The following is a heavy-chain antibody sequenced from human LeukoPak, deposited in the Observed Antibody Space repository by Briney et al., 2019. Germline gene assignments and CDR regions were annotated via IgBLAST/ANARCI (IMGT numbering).Heavy chain of an antibody. D-gene: IGHD3-3*01. CDR1: GGSISSYY. CDR2: IYTSGST. Sequence: SETLSLTCTVSGGSISSYYWSWIRQPAGKGLEWIGRIYTSGSTNYNPSLKSRVTMSVDTSKNQFSLKLSSVTAADTAVYYCAREITIFGTVMGFDTWGPGTVVTVSS. V-gene: IGHV4-4*07. CDR3: AREITIFGTVMGFDT. J-gene: IGHJ5*02.